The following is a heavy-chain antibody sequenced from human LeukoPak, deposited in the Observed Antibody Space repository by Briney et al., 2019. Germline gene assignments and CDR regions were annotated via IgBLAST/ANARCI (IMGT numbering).Heavy chain of an antibody. V-gene: IGHV3-15*01. Sequence: GGSLRLSCAALGLTFSNAWMSWVRQAPGKGLEWVGRIQAKTDGGTTVYAAPVKGRFTISRDDSKNTLFLQMNSLKTEDTALYYCNTGYRGTSLWGQGTLVTVSS. J-gene: IGHJ4*02. CDR1: GLTFSNAW. CDR3: NTGYRGTSL. CDR2: IQAKTDGGTT. D-gene: IGHD3-16*02.